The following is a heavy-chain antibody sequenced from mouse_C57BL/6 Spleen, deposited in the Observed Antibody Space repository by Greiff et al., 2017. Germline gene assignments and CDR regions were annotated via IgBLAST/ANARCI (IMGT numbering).Heavy chain of an antibody. D-gene: IGHD2-3*01. J-gene: IGHJ2*01. CDR2: IDPSDSYT. CDR1: GYTFTSYW. Sequence: QVQLQQPGAELVMPGASVKLSCKASGYTFTSYWMHWVKQRPGQGLEWIGEIDPSDSYTNYNQKFKGKSTLTVDKSSSTAYMQLSSLTSEDSAVYYCARSIGYYSYWGQGTTLTVSS. V-gene: IGHV1-69*01. CDR3: ARSIGYYSY.